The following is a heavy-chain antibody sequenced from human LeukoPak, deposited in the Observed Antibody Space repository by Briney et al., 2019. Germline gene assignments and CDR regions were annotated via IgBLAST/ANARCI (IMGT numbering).Heavy chain of an antibody. J-gene: IGHJ6*02. CDR3: ARAGCCSSTSCYRRPYYYYYGMDV. D-gene: IGHD2-2*02. V-gene: IGHV4-34*01. CDR2: INHSGST. Sequence: PSETLSLTCAVYGGSFSGYYWSWIRQPPGKGLEWIGEINHSGSTNYNPSLKSRVTISVDTSKNQFSLKLSSVTAADTAVYYCARAGCCSSTSCYRRPYYYYYGMDVWGQGTTVTVSS. CDR1: GGSFSGYY.